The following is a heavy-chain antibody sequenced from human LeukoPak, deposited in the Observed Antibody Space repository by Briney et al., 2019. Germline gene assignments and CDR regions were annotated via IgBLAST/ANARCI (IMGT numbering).Heavy chain of an antibody. CDR3: ASGDYDFWSGLLDY. J-gene: IGHJ4*02. CDR2: ISYDGSNK. Sequence: GGSLRLSCAGSGFSVSDSAMHWVRQAPGKGLEWVAVISYDGSNKYYADSVKGRFTISRDNSKNTLYLQMNSLRAEDTAVYYCASGDYDFWSGLLDYWGQGTLVTVSS. V-gene: IGHV3-30-3*01. CDR1: GFSVSDSA. D-gene: IGHD3-3*01.